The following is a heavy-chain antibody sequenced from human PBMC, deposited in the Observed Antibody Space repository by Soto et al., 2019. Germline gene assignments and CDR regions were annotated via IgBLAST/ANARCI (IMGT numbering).Heavy chain of an antibody. V-gene: IGHV2-5*02. J-gene: IGHJ4*02. CDR1: GFSLSTSRVG. CDR3: AHAFGGRSLY. Sequence: QITLKESGPTLVKPTQTLTLTCTFSGFSLSTSRVGVGWIRQPPGKALEWLAVIYWDDAKTYRPSLKSRLTITTDTSKNQEALTLTNMDPVDTATYYCAHAFGGRSLYWGQGTLVTVSS. D-gene: IGHD1-26*01. CDR2: IYWDDAK.